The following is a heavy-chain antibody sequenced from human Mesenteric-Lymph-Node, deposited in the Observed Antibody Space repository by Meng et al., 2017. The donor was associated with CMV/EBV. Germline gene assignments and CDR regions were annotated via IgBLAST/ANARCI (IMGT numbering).Heavy chain of an antibody. V-gene: IGHV4-31*02. J-gene: IGHJ4*02. CDR3: ARDSSGYATVDY. CDR1: GGSSSSGGCY. CDR2: IYYSGST. D-gene: IGHD5-12*01. Sequence: TVSGGSSSSGGCYWRWIRQHTGKGLEWIGYIYYSGSTYYNPSIKSRVTISVDTSKNQFSLILSSVTAADTAVYYCARDSSGYATVDYWGQGSLVTVSS.